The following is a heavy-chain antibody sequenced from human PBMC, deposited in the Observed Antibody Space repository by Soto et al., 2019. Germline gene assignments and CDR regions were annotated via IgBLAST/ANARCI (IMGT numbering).Heavy chain of an antibody. Sequence: ASVTVSCQASGYTYTSYDINWVRQATGQGLEWMGWMNPNSGNTGCAQKFQGRVTMTRNTSISTAYMELSSLRSEDTAVYYCARGHCSSTSCYGRRRYYYYYMDVWGKGTTVTVSS. V-gene: IGHV1-8*01. CDR1: GYTYTSYD. CDR2: MNPNSGNT. CDR3: ARGHCSSTSCYGRRRYYYYYMDV. J-gene: IGHJ6*03. D-gene: IGHD2-2*01.